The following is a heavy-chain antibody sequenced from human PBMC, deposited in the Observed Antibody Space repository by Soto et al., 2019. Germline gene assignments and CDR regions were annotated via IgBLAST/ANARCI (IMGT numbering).Heavy chain of an antibody. Sequence: PSETLSLTCTVSGGSISSGGYYWSWIRQHPGKGLEWIGYIYYSGSTYYNPSLKSRVTISVDTSKNQFSLKLSSVTAADTAVYYCARSMEYCSSTSCYKGEYYYYYGMDVWGQGTTVTVSS. D-gene: IGHD2-2*02. CDR3: ARSMEYCSSTSCYKGEYYYYYGMDV. J-gene: IGHJ6*02. CDR1: GGSISSGGYY. CDR2: IYYSGST. V-gene: IGHV4-31*03.